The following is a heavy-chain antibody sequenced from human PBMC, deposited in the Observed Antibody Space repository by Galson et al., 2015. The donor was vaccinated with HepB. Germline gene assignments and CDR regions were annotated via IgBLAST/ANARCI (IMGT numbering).Heavy chain of an antibody. V-gene: IGHV4-34*01. CDR2: INHSGST. J-gene: IGHJ4*02. CDR3: ARGSQHTAMVTGGVPACFDY. Sequence: SETLSLTCAVYGGSFSGYYWSWIRQPPGKGLEWIGEINHSGSTNYNPSLKSRVTISVDTSKNQFSLKLSSVTAADTAVYYCARGSQHTAMVTGGVPACFDYWGQGTLVTPSS. CDR1: GGSFSGYY. D-gene: IGHD5-18*01.